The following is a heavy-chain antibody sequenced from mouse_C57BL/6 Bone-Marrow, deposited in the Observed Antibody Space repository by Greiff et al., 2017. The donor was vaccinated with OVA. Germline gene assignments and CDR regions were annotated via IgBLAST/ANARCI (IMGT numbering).Heavy chain of an antibody. CDR1: GFTFTDYY. J-gene: IGHJ2*01. D-gene: IGHD4-1*01. V-gene: IGHV7-3*01. Sequence: EVMLVESGGGLVQPGGSLSLSCAASGFTFTDYYMSWVRQPPGTALEWLGFIRNKANGYTTEYSVSVKGRFTISRNNSQSILYRQMNALRAEDSATYYGARPKWDGYFDYWGQGTTLTVSS. CDR2: IRNKANGYTT. CDR3: ARPKWDGYFDY.